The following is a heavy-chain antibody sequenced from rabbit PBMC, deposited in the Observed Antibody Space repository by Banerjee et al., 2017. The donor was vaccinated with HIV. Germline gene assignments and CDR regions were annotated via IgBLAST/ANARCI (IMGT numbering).Heavy chain of an antibody. CDR2: IYAGISGST. V-gene: IGHV1S45*01. Sequence: QEQLVESGGDLVKPEGSLTLTCTASGFSFSSGYDMCWVRQAPGKGLEWIACIYAGISGSTYYANWAKGRFTISKTSSTTVTLQMTSLTAADTATYFCARDAGYAGSNLWGPGTLVTVS. CDR1: GFSFSSGYD. J-gene: IGHJ4*01. D-gene: IGHD4-2*01. CDR3: ARDAGYAGSNL.